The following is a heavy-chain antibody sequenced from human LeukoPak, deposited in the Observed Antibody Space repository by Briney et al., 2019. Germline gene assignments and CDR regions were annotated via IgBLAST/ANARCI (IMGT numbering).Heavy chain of an antibody. CDR2: AYYSGST. V-gene: IGHV4-59*12. CDR3: ARARGSYDLDAFDI. CDR1: GGSISNYY. Sequence: SETLSLTCSVSGGSISNYYWSWIRQPPGKRLEWIGDAYYSGSTNYNPSLKSRVTISVDTSKNQFSLKLSSVTAADTAVYYCARARGSYDLDAFDIWGQGTMVTVSS. D-gene: IGHD1-26*01. J-gene: IGHJ3*02.